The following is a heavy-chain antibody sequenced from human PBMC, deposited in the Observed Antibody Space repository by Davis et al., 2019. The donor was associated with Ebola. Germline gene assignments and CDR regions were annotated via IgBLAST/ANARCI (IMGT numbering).Heavy chain of an antibody. CDR3: AKAVAGSSPFDY. CDR1: GFTFSSFA. D-gene: IGHD6-19*01. CDR2: ISGTSTYT. Sequence: GESLKISCEASGFTFSSFAMSWVRQAPGKGLEWVSTISGTSTYTYYADSVKGRFTISRDNSKNTLYLQMNSLRAEDTAVYYCAKAVAGSSPFDYWGQGTLVTVSS. J-gene: IGHJ4*02. V-gene: IGHV3-23*01.